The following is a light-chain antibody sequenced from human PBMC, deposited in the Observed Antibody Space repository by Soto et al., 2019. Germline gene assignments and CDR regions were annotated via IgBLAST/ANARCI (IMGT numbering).Light chain of an antibody. CDR2: DAS. CDR3: QQLNSYPLT. V-gene: IGKV3D-15*01. Sequence: EMVMSQSPATLSVSPGERATLSCRASQSVSSYLAWYQQKPGQAPRLLIYDASNRATGIPARFSGSGSGTEFTLTISSLQPEDFATYSCQQLNSYPLTFGGGTKVDIK. CDR1: QSVSSY. J-gene: IGKJ4*01.